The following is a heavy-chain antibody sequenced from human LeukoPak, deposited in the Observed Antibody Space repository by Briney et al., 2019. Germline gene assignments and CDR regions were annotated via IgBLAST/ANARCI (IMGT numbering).Heavy chain of an antibody. J-gene: IGHJ5*02. CDR1: GGSVSSYY. D-gene: IGHD3-16*02. CDR3: ARFIDEIDNWFDP. Sequence: SETLSLTCTVSGGSVSSYYWSWIRQPPGKGLEWIGYIYYSGSTNYNPSLKSRVTISVDTSKNQFSLKLSSVTAADTAVYYCARFIDEIDNWFDPWGQGTLVTVSS. V-gene: IGHV4-59*02. CDR2: IYYSGST.